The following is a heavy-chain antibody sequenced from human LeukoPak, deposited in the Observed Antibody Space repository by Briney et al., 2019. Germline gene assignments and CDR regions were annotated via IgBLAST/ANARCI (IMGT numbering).Heavy chain of an antibody. Sequence: KPSETLSLTCAVSGYSISSGYYWGWIRQPPGKGLEWIGSIYHSGSTYYNPSLKSRVTISVDTSRNQFSLKLSSVTASDTAVYYCARLNVVVVPAAIPIPFDPWGQGTLVTVSS. D-gene: IGHD2-2*02. CDR1: GYSISSGYY. CDR2: IYHSGST. V-gene: IGHV4-38-2*01. J-gene: IGHJ5*02. CDR3: ARLNVVVVPAAIPIPFDP.